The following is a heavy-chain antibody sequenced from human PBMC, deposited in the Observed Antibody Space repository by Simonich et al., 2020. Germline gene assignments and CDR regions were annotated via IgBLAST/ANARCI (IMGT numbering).Heavy chain of an antibody. J-gene: IGHJ4*02. CDR2: ISNKSSYI. V-gene: IGHV3-21*01. CDR1: GFTFSSYS. CDR3: ARKRFLEWFFDY. D-gene: IGHD3-3*01. Sequence: EVQLVESGGGLVKPGGSLRLSCAASGFTFSSYSMNWVRQAPGKWMERVTSISNKSSYISYADSVKGRFTISRDNAKNSLYLQMNSVRAEDTAVYYCARKRFLEWFFDYWGQGTLVTVSS.